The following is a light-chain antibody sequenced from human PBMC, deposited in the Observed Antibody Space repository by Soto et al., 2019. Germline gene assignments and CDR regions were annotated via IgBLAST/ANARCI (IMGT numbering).Light chain of an antibody. Sequence: DIQMTQSPSTLSASVGDRVTITCRASQSISSWLAWYQQKPGKAPKLLIYKASSSESGVPSRFSGSGSGTEFTLTISSLQPDDFATYYCQQYNSYSPITFGGGTKVEIK. V-gene: IGKV1-5*03. CDR1: QSISSW. CDR3: QQYNSYSPIT. J-gene: IGKJ4*01. CDR2: KAS.